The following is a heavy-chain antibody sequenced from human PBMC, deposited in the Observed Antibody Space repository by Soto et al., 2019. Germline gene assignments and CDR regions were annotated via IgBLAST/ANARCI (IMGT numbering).Heavy chain of an antibody. J-gene: IGHJ4*02. V-gene: IGHV4-30-2*01. D-gene: IGHD4-17*01. CDR3: ARGVTTVTTFDY. CDR2: SYHSWST. CDR1: GGSISSGGYS. Sequence: QLQLQESGSGLVKPSPTLSLTCAVSGGSISSGGYSCNWIRQPPRKGLERIGYSYHSWSTYYNTSFKSRVTISVNRSKNQFSLKLSSVTAADTALYYCARGVTTVTTFDYWGQGTLVTVSS.